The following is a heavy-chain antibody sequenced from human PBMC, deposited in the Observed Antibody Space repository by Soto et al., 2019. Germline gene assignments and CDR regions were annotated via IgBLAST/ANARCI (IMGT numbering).Heavy chain of an antibody. J-gene: IGHJ6*04. CDR1: GFHFSTHW. CDR2: IKEDGSEK. D-gene: IGHD6-13*01. V-gene: IGHV3-7*01. Sequence: EVQLVESGGGLVQPGGSLSLSCAASGFHFSTHWMTCVRHGPGKGLEWVADIKEDGSEKYYVDSVKGRFTMSRDNAQNSLYLQVNNLRVEDTAVYYCARIAAAGRGMDVWGRGTTVTVSS. CDR3: ARIAAAGRGMDV.